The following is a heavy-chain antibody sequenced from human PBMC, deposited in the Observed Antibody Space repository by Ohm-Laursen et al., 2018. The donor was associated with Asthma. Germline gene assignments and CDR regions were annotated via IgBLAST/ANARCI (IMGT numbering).Heavy chain of an antibody. V-gene: IGHV3-48*01. CDR3: ASSSINEWELPLFDY. CDR1: GFTFSSYS. Sequence: GSLRLSCAASGFTFSSYSMNWVRQAPGKGLEWVSYISSSSSTIYYADSVKGRFTISRDNAKNSLYLQMNSLRAEDTAVYYCASSSINEWELPLFDYWGQGTLVTVSS. CDR2: ISSSSSTI. J-gene: IGHJ4*02. D-gene: IGHD1-26*01.